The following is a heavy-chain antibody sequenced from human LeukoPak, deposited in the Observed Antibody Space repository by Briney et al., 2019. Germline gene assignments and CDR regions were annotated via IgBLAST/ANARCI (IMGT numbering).Heavy chain of an antibody. D-gene: IGHD3-22*01. J-gene: IGHJ3*02. CDR2: ISGDGGST. Sequence: GGSLRLSCAASGFTFDDYAMHWVRQAPGKGLEWVSLISGDGGSTYYADSVKGRFTISRDNSKNSLYLQMNSLRAEDTAVYYCARAYYDSSGYSAFDIWGQGTMVTVSS. V-gene: IGHV3-43*02. CDR1: GFTFDDYA. CDR3: ARAYYDSSGYSAFDI.